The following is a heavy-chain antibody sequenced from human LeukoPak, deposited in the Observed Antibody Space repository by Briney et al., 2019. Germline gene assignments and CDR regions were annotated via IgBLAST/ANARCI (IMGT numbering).Heavy chain of an antibody. CDR3: ARASEGIGYFDT. Sequence: PSETLSLTCTVSGASFSNDYWSWVRQVPGKGLEWIGYIYHNGRTSYNPSLKSRLTMSIETSQKQFSLQLISVTAADTAIYYCARASEGIGYFDTWGRGSLVTVSS. J-gene: IGHJ4*02. CDR2: IYHNGRT. V-gene: IGHV4-59*01. CDR1: GASFSNDY. D-gene: IGHD3-16*01.